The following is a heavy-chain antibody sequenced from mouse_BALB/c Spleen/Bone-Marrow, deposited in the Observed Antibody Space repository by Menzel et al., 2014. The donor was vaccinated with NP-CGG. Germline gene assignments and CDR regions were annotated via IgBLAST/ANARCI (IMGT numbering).Heavy chain of an antibody. V-gene: IGHV5-9-2*01. CDR1: GFTFSSYG. CDR3: ATQNFDY. CDR2: ISGGGSYR. Sequence: EVKLVGSGGGLVKPGGSLKLSCTASGFTFSSYGMSWVRRTPEKRLEWVATISGGGSYRYYPDSVQGRITISRDNAKNNLYLQMSSLRSEDTALYYCATQNFDYWGQGTTLTVSS. J-gene: IGHJ2*01.